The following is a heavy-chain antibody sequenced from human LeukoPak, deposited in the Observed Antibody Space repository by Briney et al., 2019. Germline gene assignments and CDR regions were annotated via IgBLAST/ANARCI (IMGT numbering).Heavy chain of an antibody. CDR3: AKVGIVVVPAAMLFDY. Sequence: GGSLRLSCAASGFTFSSCAMSWVRQAPGKGLEWVSAISGSGGSTYYADSVKGRFTISRDNSKNTLYLQMNSLRAEDTAAYYCAKVGIVVVPAAMLFDYWGQGTLVTVSS. V-gene: IGHV3-23*01. CDR2: ISGSGGST. CDR1: GFTFSSCA. J-gene: IGHJ4*02. D-gene: IGHD2-2*03.